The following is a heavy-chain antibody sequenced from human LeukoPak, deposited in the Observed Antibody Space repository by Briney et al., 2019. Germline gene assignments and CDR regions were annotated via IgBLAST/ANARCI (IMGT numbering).Heavy chain of an antibody. D-gene: IGHD1-26*01. CDR1: GFTFSSYA. CDR3: ARVGSYSFDY. V-gene: IGHV3-30-3*01. Sequence: GGSLRLSCAASGFTFSSYAMHWVRQAPGKGLEWVAVISYDGSNKYYADSVEGRFTISRDNSKNTLYLQMNSLRAEDTAVYYCARVGSYSFDYWGQGTLVTVSS. CDR2: ISYDGSNK. J-gene: IGHJ4*02.